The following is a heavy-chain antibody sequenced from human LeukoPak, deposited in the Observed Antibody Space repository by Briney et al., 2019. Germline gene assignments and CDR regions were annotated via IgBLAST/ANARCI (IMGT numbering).Heavy chain of an antibody. Sequence: PGGSLRLSCAASGFTFSNAWMSWVRQAPGKGLEWVGRIKSKTDGGTTDYAAPVKGRFTISRDDSKNTLYLQMNSLKTEDTAVYYCTTDSGNSDAFDIWGQGPMVTVSS. CDR1: GFTFSNAW. CDR2: IKSKTDGGTT. V-gene: IGHV3-15*01. CDR3: TTDSGNSDAFDI. J-gene: IGHJ3*02. D-gene: IGHD4-23*01.